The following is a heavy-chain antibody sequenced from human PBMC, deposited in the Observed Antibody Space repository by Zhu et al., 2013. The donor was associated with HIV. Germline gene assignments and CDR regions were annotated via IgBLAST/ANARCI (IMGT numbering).Heavy chain of an antibody. J-gene: IGHJ3*02. CDR2: INPNSGAT. Sequence: QVQLVQSGAEVKKPGASVKVSCKASGYTFTGYYMHWVRQAPGQGLEWMGWINPNSGATNYAQKFQGRVIMTRDTSITAAYMELSGLTHDDTALYYCASDLWGKALDIWGQGTLVTVSS. CDR1: GYTFTGYY. D-gene: IGHD3-16*01. CDR3: ASDLWGKALDI. V-gene: IGHV1-2*02.